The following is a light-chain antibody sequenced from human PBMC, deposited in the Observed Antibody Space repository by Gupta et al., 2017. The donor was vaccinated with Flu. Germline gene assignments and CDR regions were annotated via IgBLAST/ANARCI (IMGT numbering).Light chain of an antibody. CDR1: SSDIGTYNH. J-gene: IGLJ2*01. CDR2: EVT. Sequence: TISCSGTSSDIGTYNHVSWYQQYPGKAPKLMIEEVTNRPSGVSNRFSCSKSGNTDSLTISGLQAEDDAEDYCCSYTGNSRNLVGFGGGTKLTVL. CDR3: CSYTGNSRNLVG. V-gene: IGLV2-14*03.